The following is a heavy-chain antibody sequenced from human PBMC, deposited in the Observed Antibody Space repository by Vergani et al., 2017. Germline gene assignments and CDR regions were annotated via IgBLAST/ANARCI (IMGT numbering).Heavy chain of an antibody. Sequence: EVQLVESGGGLIQPGGSLRLSCAASGFTVSSNYMSWVRQAPGKGLEWVSVIYSGGSTYYADSVKGRFTISRDNSKNTLYLQMNSLRAEDTAVYYCARDHLWATNNFDYWGQGTLVTVSS. D-gene: IGHD3-10*01. CDR2: IYSGGST. CDR3: ARDHLWATNNFDY. J-gene: IGHJ4*02. CDR1: GFTVSSNY. V-gene: IGHV3-53*01.